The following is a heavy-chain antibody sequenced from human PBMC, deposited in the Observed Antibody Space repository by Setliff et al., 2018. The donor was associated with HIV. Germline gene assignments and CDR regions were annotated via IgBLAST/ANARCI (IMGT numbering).Heavy chain of an antibody. D-gene: IGHD3-22*01. Sequence: SGPTLVNPTQTLTLTCTFSGFSLTTSGEGVGWIRQPPGKALEWLALIFWDDDKRYSPSLKSRLTITMGTSKNQVVLTMTNMDPVDTATYYCAHRPYYYDTTGYYYVETKYNWFDPWGQGTRVTVSS. CDR1: GFSLTTSGEG. CDR2: IFWDDDK. V-gene: IGHV2-5*02. CDR3: AHRPYYYDTTGYYYVETKYNWFDP. J-gene: IGHJ5*02.